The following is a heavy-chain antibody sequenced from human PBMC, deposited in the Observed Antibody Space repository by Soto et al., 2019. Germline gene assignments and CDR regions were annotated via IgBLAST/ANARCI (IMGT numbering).Heavy chain of an antibody. Sequence: ASETLSLTCAVYGGFVSSGTYYWSWIRQPPGKGLEWIGEMSHSGGTHFNPSLKSRVTISVDTSKNQFSLKMSSVTAADTALYYCARVERGTATTVVDAFDIWGPGTMVTV. V-gene: IGHV4-61*01. J-gene: IGHJ3*02. CDR1: GGFVSSGTYY. D-gene: IGHD1-1*01. CDR3: ARVERGTATTVVDAFDI. CDR2: MSHSGGT.